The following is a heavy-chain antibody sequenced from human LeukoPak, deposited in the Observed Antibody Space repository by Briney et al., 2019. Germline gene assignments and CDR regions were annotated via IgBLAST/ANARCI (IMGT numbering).Heavy chain of an antibody. Sequence: ASVKVSCKVSGYTLTELSMHWVRQAPGKALEWMGGFDPEDGETIYAQKFQGRVTMTEDTSTDTAYMELSSLRSEDTAVYYCAAQNNKQQLVLTDYWGQGTLVTVSS. V-gene: IGHV1-24*01. D-gene: IGHD6-13*01. CDR1: GYTLTELS. CDR2: FDPEDGET. CDR3: AAQNNKQQLVLTDY. J-gene: IGHJ4*02.